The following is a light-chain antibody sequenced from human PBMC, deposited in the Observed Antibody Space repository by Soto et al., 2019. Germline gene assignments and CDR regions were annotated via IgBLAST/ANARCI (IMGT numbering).Light chain of an antibody. CDR1: QSVRSN. J-gene: IGKJ4*01. CDR2: GAS. Sequence: IVMTQSLSTLSVSPGDRVILSCRASQSVRSNSAWYQQKPGQAPRLLIYGASTRATGIPARFSGSGYGTEFTLTISSLQSEDFAVYYCQQYNSWPLTFGGGTKVDIK. V-gene: IGKV3-15*01. CDR3: QQYNSWPLT.